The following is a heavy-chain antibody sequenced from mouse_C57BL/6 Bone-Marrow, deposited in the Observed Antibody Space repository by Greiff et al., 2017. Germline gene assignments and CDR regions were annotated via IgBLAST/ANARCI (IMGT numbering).Heavy chain of an antibody. CDR3: VRHKYSNCWYFDV. V-gene: IGHV10-1*01. Sequence: EVKLMESGGGLVQPKGSLKLSCAASGFSFNTYAMNWVRQAPGKGLEWVARIRSKSNNYATYYADSVKDRFTISRDDSESMLYLQMNNLKTEDTAMYYCVRHKYSNCWYFDVWGTGTTVTVSS. CDR2: IRSKSNNYAT. D-gene: IGHD2-5*01. J-gene: IGHJ1*03. CDR1: GFSFNTYA.